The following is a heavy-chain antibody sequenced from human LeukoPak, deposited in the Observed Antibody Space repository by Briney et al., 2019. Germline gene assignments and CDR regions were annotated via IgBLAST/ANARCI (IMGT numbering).Heavy chain of an antibody. CDR1: GGTFSSYA. D-gene: IGHD2-2*02. J-gene: IGHJ6*02. Sequence: ASVKVSCKASGGTFSSYAISWVRQAPGQGLEWMGGIIPIFGTANYAQKFQGRVTITADESTSTAYMELSSLRSEDTAVYYCARQGRYCSSTSCYTYGMDVWGQGTTVTVSS. CDR3: ARQGRYCSSTSCYTYGMDV. CDR2: IIPIFGTA. V-gene: IGHV1-69*13.